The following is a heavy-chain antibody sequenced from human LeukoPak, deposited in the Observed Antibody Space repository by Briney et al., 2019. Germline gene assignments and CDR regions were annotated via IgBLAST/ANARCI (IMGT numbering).Heavy chain of an antibody. CDR3: ARCGSYYTFDY. CDR2: IKQDGSEK. V-gene: IGHV3-7*01. J-gene: IGHJ4*02. D-gene: IGHD3-10*01. CDR1: GFTFSSYW. Sequence: GGSLRLSCAASGFTFSSYWMSWVRQAPGKGLEWVANIKQDGSEKYYVDSVKGRFAISRDNAKNSLYLQMNSLRAEDTAVYYCARCGSYYTFDYWGQGTLVTVSS.